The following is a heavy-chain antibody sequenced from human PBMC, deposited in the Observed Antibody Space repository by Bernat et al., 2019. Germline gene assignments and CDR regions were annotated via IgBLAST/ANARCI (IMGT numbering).Heavy chain of an antibody. Sequence: QMQLVQSGPEVKKPGTSVKVSCKASGFTFTSSAVQWVRQARGQRLEWIGWIVVGSGNTNYAQKFQERVTITRDMSTSTAYMELSSLRSEETAVYYCAAGYYYGSGSYYIPDYWGQGTLVTVSS. V-gene: IGHV1-58*01. CDR1: GFTFTSSA. CDR3: AAGYYYGSGSYYIPDY. D-gene: IGHD3-10*01. CDR2: IVVGSGNT. J-gene: IGHJ4*02.